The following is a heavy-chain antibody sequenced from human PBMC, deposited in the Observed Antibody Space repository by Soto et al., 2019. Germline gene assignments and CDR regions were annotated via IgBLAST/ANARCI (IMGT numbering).Heavy chain of an antibody. D-gene: IGHD6-19*01. CDR1: GYTFTSYY. CDR2: INPSGGST. Sequence: GASVKVSCKASGYTFTSYYMHWVRQAPGQGLEWMGIINPSGGSTSYAQKFQGRVTMTTDTSTSTAYMELSSLRSEDTAVYYCARVTEAVAGTGYYYYGMDVWGQGTTVTVSS. CDR3: ARVTEAVAGTGYYYYGMDV. V-gene: IGHV1-46*01. J-gene: IGHJ6*02.